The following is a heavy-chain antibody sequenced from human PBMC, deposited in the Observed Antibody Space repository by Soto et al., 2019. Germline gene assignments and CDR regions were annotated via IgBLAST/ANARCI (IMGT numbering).Heavy chain of an antibody. Sequence: QLQLQESGPGLVKPSEILSLSCTVSGGSISSSSYYWGWIRQPPGKGLEWIGSIYYSGSTYYNPSLKSRVVISVDTSKNQFSLKLSSVTAADTAVYYCATLWGQDWGQGTLVTVSS. J-gene: IGHJ4*02. CDR3: ATLWGQD. CDR2: IYYSGST. D-gene: IGHD3-10*01. CDR1: GGSISSSSYY. V-gene: IGHV4-39*01.